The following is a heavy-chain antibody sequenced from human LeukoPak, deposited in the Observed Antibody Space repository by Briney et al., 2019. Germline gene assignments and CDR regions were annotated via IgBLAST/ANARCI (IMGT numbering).Heavy chain of an antibody. CDR2: ISYSGSA. Sequence: TSETLSLTCTISGGSFRSRNYLWSWIRQTPGEGLGWIGYISYSGSAYYNPSLKSRVTISIDTSNSQFSLRLRSVTAADTAVYYCAREVNIQADSDAFDIWGPGTTVTVSS. CDR3: AREVNIQADSDAFDI. J-gene: IGHJ3*02. V-gene: IGHV4-30-4*08. CDR1: GGSFRSRNYL. D-gene: IGHD1/OR15-1a*01.